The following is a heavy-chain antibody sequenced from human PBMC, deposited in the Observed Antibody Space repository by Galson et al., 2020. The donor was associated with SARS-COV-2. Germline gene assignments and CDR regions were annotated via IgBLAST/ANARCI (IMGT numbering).Heavy chain of an antibody. CDR3: ATNHYDILTCYAFDI. J-gene: IGHJ3*02. CDR2: ISYDGSNK. CDR1: GFTFSSYG. V-gene: IGHV3-30*03. D-gene: IGHD3-9*01. Sequence: SCAASGFTFSSYGMHWVRQAPGKGLEGVAVISYDGSNKYYADSVKGRFTISRDNSKNTLYLQMNSLRAEDTAVYYCATNHYDILTCYAFDIWGQVTMVTVSS.